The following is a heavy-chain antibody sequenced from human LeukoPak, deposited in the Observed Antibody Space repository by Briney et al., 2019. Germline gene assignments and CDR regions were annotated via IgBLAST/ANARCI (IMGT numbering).Heavy chain of an antibody. Sequence: ASVKVSCKASGYTFTSYYMHWVRQAPGQGLEWMGVINPSGGSTSYAQKFQGRVTVTRDVSTSTVYMELSSLRSEDTAVYSCARDLYGANSGAFDIWGQGTMVTVSS. D-gene: IGHD4-23*01. J-gene: IGHJ3*02. CDR2: INPSGGST. CDR3: ARDLYGANSGAFDI. V-gene: IGHV1-46*01. CDR1: GYTFTSYY.